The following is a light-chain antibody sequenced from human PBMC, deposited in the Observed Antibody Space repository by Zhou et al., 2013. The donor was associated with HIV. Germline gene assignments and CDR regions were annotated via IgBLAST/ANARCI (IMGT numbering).Light chain of an antibody. Sequence: EIVLTQSPVTLSLSPGERATLSCRASHVISSRFLAWYQQKPGQAPRLLIYSVSNRATGIPDRFSGSGSGTDFTLTISRLEPEDFAVYYCQQRSNWPYTFGQGTKLEIK. CDR3: QQRSNWPYT. J-gene: IGKJ2*01. CDR2: SVS. CDR1: HVISSRF. V-gene: IGKV3D-20*02.